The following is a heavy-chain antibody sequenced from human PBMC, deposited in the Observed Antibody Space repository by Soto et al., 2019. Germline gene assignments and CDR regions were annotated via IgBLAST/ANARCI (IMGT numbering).Heavy chain of an antibody. CDR3: AKAGESGGNSLLSDY. J-gene: IGHJ4*02. D-gene: IGHD2-21*01. V-gene: IGHV3-23*01. CDR2: SSGSGANT. CDR1: GFTFSSYA. Sequence: EVQLLESGGGLVQPGGSLRLSCAASGFTFSSYAMTWVRQAPGKGLEWVSSSSGSGANTYYVDPVKGRFTISRDNSKNTLFLPTSSLRADDTAVYYCAKAGESGGNSLLSDYWGRGTLVAVSS.